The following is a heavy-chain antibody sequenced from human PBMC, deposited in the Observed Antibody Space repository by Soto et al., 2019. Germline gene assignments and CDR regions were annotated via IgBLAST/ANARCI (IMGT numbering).Heavy chain of an antibody. CDR2: ISAYNGNT. CDR3: ARVTSWYYYDSSGYGANDY. V-gene: IGHV1-18*01. CDR1: GYTFTSYG. J-gene: IGHJ4*02. D-gene: IGHD3-22*01. Sequence: TSVKVSCTASGYTFTSYGISWVRQAPGQGLEWMGWISAYNGNTNYAQKLQGRVTMTTDTSTSTAYMELRSLRSDDTAVYYCARVTSWYYYDSSGYGANDYWGQGTLVTVSS.